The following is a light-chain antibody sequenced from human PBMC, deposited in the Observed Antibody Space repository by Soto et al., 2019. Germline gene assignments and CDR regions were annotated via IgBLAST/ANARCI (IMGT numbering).Light chain of an antibody. V-gene: IGKV3-20*01. CDR1: QSVISSY. CDR2: GAS. Sequence: EFVLTQSPGTLSLSPGEGATLSCRASQSVISSYLAWYQQKPGQAPRLLIYGASARATGIPDRFSGSGSGTDFTLATRRLEPEDFAVYYCQQYGNSPRTFGQGTKVDIX. CDR3: QQYGNSPRT. J-gene: IGKJ1*01.